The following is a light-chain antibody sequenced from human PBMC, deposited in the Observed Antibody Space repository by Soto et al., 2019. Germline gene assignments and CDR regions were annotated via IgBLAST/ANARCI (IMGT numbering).Light chain of an antibody. J-gene: IGKJ4*01. Sequence: IMMTQNPATLLVSLGVRATLSCRVGQRLDHNSAWYQQKPGQAPRLLIYGASNRATGIADRFSGSGSGTDFTLTISRLEPEDFAAYYCQQYDKPPLTSGRGTKVDI. CDR1: QRLDHN. V-gene: IGKV3D-15*02. CDR2: GAS. CDR3: QQYDKPPLT.